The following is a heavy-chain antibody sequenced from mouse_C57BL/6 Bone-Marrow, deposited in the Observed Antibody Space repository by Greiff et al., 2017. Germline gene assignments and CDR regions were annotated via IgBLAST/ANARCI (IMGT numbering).Heavy chain of an antibody. CDR1: GYTFTSYW. CDR3: ARWCVYYYGSSYFHWYFDV. V-gene: IGHV1-52*01. J-gene: IGHJ1*03. Sequence: VQLQQPGAELVRPGSSVKLSCKASGYTFTSYWMHWVKQRPIQGLEWIGNIDPSASETHYNQKFKDKATLTVDKSSRTAYMQLSSLTSAYSAVYYCARWCVYYYGSSYFHWYFDVWGTGTTVTVSS. D-gene: IGHD1-1*01. CDR2: IDPSASET.